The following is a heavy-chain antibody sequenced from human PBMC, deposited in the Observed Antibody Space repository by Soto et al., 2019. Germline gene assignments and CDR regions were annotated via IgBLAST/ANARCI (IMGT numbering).Heavy chain of an antibody. CDR3: ARQSSYSTSSFDP. CDR1: GYSFSNFW. CDR2: IYPGDSDT. J-gene: IGHJ5*02. D-gene: IGHD2-2*01. V-gene: IGHV5-51*01. Sequence: GESLKISCKGSGYSFSNFWVGWVRQMPGKGLEWMGIIYPGDSDTRYSPSLKGQVTMSADNSISTAYLQWSSLKASDSAMYYCARQSSYSTSSFDPWGQGTLVTVSS.